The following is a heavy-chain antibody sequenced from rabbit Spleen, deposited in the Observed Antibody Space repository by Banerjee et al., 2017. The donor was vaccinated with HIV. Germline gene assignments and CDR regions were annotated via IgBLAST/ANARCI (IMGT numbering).Heavy chain of an antibody. V-gene: IGHV1S40*01. CDR2: IDTGSSGFT. Sequence: QSLEESGGDLVKPGASLTLTCIASGVSFSGDYYMCWVRQAPGKGLEWIACIDTGSSGFTYFASWAKGRFTISKTSSTTVTLQVTSLTAADTATYFCARDSGTSFSSYGMDLWGPGTLVTVS. CDR1: GVSFSGDYY. J-gene: IGHJ6*01. D-gene: IGHD8-1*01. CDR3: ARDSGTSFSSYGMDL.